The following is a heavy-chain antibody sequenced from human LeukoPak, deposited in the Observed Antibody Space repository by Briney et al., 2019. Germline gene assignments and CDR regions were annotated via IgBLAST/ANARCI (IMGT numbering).Heavy chain of an antibody. V-gene: IGHV4-59*01. CDR1: GGSISSYY. CDR3: ARDAGGTNWFDP. J-gene: IGHJ5*02. D-gene: IGHD1-7*01. CDR2: ISNSGST. Sequence: SETLSLTCTVSGGSISSYYWSWIRQPPGKGLEWIGYISNSGSTNYNPSLKSRVTISVDTSKNQFSLRLSSVTAADTAVYYCARDAGGTNWFDPWGQGTLVTVSS.